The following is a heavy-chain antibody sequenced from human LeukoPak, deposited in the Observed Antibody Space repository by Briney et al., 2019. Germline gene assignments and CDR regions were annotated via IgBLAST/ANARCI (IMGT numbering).Heavy chain of an antibody. CDR1: GFTFTTYW. CDR3: AELDITMIGGV. Sequence: GGSLRLSCAASGFTFTTYWMSWVRQAPGKGLEWVANIKQDGTEKYYVDSVKGRFTISRDNAKNSLYLQMNSLRAEDTAVYYCAELDITMIGGVWGKGTTVTISS. CDR2: IKQDGTEK. V-gene: IGHV3-7*01. D-gene: IGHD3-10*02. J-gene: IGHJ6*04.